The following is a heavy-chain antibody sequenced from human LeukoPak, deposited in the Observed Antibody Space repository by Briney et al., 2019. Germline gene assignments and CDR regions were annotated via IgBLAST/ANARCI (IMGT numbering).Heavy chain of an antibody. CDR2: IYYSGCN. D-gene: IGHD6-19*01. V-gene: IGHV4-59*08. CDR1: GGSINNYF. Sequence: PSETLSLTCTVSGGSINNYFWSWIRQPPGKGLEWIAYIYYSGCNNRNPSLKSRVTISVDTSKNQFSLKLSSVTATDTAIYYCARHRDYGSGCWGFDDWGQGTLVTAST. CDR3: ARHRDYGSGCWGFDD. J-gene: IGHJ4*02.